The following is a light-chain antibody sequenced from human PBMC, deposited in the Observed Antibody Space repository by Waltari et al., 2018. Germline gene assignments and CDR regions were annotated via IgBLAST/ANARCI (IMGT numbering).Light chain of an antibody. CDR1: QSISKY. J-gene: IGKJ1*01. Sequence: EIVLTQSPDTLSLSPGERATLSCRASQSISKYLVWYQQKPGQPPRLLIYETSIRATGIPDRFSGSGSGTDFSLTISRLEPEDFAVYYCQKYGTLPATFGQGTKVEIK. CDR3: QKYGTLPAT. CDR2: ETS. V-gene: IGKV3-20*01.